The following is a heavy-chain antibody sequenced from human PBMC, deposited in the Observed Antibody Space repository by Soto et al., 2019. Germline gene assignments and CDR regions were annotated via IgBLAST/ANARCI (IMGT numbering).Heavy chain of an antibody. CDR2: INDGGDDT. V-gene: IGHV3-23*01. CDR3: AKGGISVIRGVIRVSWFDP. CDR1: TYTLSTYA. J-gene: IGHJ5*02. Sequence: EVQLLESGGDLVQPGGSLRLSCAASTYTLSTYAMSWVRQAPGKGPEWVSSINDGGDDTYYADSVKGRFTISRDNSKNTLFLQMNSLRAEDTAIYYCAKGGISVIRGVIRVSWFDPWGQGTLVTVSS. D-gene: IGHD3-10*01.